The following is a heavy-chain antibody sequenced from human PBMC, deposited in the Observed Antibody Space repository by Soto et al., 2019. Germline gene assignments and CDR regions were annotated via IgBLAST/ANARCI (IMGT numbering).Heavy chain of an antibody. D-gene: IGHD4-17*01. Sequence: SETLSLTCTVSGGSISSYYWSWIRQPPGKGLEWIGYIYYSGSTNYNPSLKSRVTISVDTSKNQFSLKLSSVTAADTAVYYCGRRYGPGFDYWGQGILVTVSS. CDR2: IYYSGST. V-gene: IGHV4-59*08. CDR1: GGSISSYY. CDR3: GRRYGPGFDY. J-gene: IGHJ4*02.